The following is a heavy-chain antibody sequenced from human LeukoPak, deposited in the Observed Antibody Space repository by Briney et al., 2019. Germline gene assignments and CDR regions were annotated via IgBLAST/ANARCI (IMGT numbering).Heavy chain of an antibody. D-gene: IGHD3-3*01. Sequence: PGGSLRLSCAASGFTFSNAWMSWVRQAPGKGLEWVGRIKSKTDGGTTDYAAPVEGRFTISRDDSKNTLYLQMNSLKTEDTAVYYCTTVPPLTIFGVVIDYWGQGTLVTVSS. CDR2: IKSKTDGGTT. CDR3: TTVPPLTIFGVVIDY. J-gene: IGHJ4*02. CDR1: GFTFSNAW. V-gene: IGHV3-15*01.